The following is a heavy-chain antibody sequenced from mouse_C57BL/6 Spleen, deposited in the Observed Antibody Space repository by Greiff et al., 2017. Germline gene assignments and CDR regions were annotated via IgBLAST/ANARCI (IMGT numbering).Heavy chain of an antibody. CDR2: IWSGGST. CDR3: AKNYDKGFAY. Sequence: VQLVESGPGLVQPSQSLSLTCTVSGFSLTSYGVHWVRQSPGKGLEWLGVIWSGGSTDYNAAFMSRLSITKDNSKSHFFFKMNSLQADDTAISYCAKNYDKGFAYWGQGTLVTVSA. V-gene: IGHV2-5*01. J-gene: IGHJ3*01. D-gene: IGHD2-3*01. CDR1: GFSLTSYG.